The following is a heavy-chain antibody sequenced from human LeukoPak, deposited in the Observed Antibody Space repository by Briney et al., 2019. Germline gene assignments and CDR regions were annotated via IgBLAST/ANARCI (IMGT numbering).Heavy chain of an antibody. CDR1: GFTFSDYY. CDR3: ARERLWSRDGYNPL. CDR2: ISGSGNTI. J-gene: IGHJ4*02. Sequence: GGSLRLSCAASGFTFSDYYMSWIRQAPGKGLEWISYISGSGNTIYYADSVKGRFTIYRDNAKNSLYLQMNSLRVEDTALYYCARERLWSRDGYNPLWGEGTLVTVSS. V-gene: IGHV3-11*04. D-gene: IGHD5-24*01.